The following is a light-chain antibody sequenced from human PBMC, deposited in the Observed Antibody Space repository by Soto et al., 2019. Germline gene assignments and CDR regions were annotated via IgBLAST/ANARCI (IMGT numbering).Light chain of an antibody. CDR1: QSVSSS. V-gene: IGKV1-5*01. CDR3: QQYNSYWT. Sequence: GERVTLSCRASQSVSSSYLTWYQQKPGKAPKLLIYDASNLESGVPSRFSGSRSGTEFTLTISSLQPDDFATYYCQQYNSYWTFGQGTKV. CDR2: DAS. J-gene: IGKJ1*01.